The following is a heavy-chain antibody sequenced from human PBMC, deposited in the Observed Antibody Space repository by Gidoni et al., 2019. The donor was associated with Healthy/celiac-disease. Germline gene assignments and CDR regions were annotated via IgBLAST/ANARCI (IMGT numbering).Heavy chain of an antibody. CDR1: GFTFRSYS. CDR2: IKQDGSEK. J-gene: IGHJ6*03. Sequence: EVQLVESGGGLVQPGGSLRLSCAASGFTFRSYSMSWVRQAPGKGLEWVANIKQDGSEKYYVDSVKGRFTISRDNAKNSLYLQMNSLRAEDTAVYYCASQEGGSYPWGYYYYYMDVWGKGTTVTVSS. V-gene: IGHV3-7*03. CDR3: ASQEGGSYPWGYYYYYMDV. D-gene: IGHD1-26*01.